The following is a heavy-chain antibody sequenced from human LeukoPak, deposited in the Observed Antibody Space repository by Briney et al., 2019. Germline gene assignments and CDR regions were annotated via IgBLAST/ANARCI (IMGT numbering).Heavy chain of an antibody. Sequence: LAGGSLRLSCAASGFTFSSYWMSWVRQAPGKGLEWVANIKQDGSEKYYVDSVKGRFTISRDNAKNSVYLQMNSLRAEDTAVYYCARDKIVGATHFDYWGQGTLVTVSS. CDR2: IKQDGSEK. D-gene: IGHD1-26*01. CDR1: GFTFSSYW. V-gene: IGHV3-7*01. J-gene: IGHJ4*02. CDR3: ARDKIVGATHFDY.